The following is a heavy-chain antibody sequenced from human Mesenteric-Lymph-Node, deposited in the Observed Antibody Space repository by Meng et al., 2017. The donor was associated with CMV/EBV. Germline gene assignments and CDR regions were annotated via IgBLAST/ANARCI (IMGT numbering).Heavy chain of an antibody. Sequence: QVQLVQSRAEVVKPGASVMVSCKASGYTFTDFYIHWVRQAPGQGPEWMGSINPNSGVSNSAQNFQGRVTMTRDTSISTAYMELGRLTSDDTAVYYCARDDVNPEGFDPWGQGTLVTVSS. J-gene: IGHJ5*02. CDR2: INPNSGVS. V-gene: IGHV1-2*02. CDR3: ARDDVNPEGFDP. D-gene: IGHD2/OR15-2a*01. CDR1: GYTFTDFY.